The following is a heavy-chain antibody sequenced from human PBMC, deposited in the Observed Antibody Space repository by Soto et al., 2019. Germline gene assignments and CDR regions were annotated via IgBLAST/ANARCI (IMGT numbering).Heavy chain of an antibody. V-gene: IGHV1-2*02. Sequence: ASVKVSCKASGYTFTGYYMHWVRQAPGQGLEWMGWINPNSGGTNYAQKFQGRVTMTRDTSISTAYMELSRLRSDDTAVYYCARDSMVMEAFDIWGQGTMVTVSS. D-gene: IGHD5-18*01. CDR3: ARDSMVMEAFDI. CDR1: GYTFTGYY. CDR2: INPNSGGT. J-gene: IGHJ3*02.